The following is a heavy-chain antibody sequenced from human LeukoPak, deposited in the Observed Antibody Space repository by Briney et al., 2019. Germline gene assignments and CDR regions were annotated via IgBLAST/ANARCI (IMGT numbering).Heavy chain of an antibody. CDR1: GGTFNSYG. D-gene: IGHD1-26*01. J-gene: IGHJ4*02. V-gene: IGHV1-69*04. CDR2: IIPLLNIA. Sequence: GASVKVSCKASGGTFNSYGISWVRQAPGQGLEWMGRIIPLLNIANYAQKFQGRVTITADKSTSTAYMEVSSLRSEDTAVYSCAREVFTRWGAAVYFDYWGQGTLVTVSS. CDR3: AREVFTRWGAAVYFDY.